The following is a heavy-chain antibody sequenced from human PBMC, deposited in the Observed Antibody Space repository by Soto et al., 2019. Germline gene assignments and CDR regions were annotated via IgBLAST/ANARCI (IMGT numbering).Heavy chain of an antibody. D-gene: IGHD5-18*01. CDR3: ARGIQEGFDP. Sequence: QVSLQESGPGLVKPSQTLSLTCFVSGDSITNGDYYWSWIRQPPGKDLEWIAYIYYNGITHYNPSLKSRVNISLDPSKNHFSLKMTSVTDADTAVYSCARGIQEGFDPWGRGTLVTVSS. CDR1: GDSITNGDYY. CDR2: IYYNGIT. J-gene: IGHJ5*02. V-gene: IGHV4-30-4*01.